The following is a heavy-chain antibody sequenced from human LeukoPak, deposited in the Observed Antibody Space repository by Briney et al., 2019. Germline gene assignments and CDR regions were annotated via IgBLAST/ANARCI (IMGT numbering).Heavy chain of an antibody. J-gene: IGHJ4*02. CDR1: GYSFANYW. CDR3: ARTYYYGSGSYYIFGY. CDR2: IYPGDSDT. V-gene: IGHV5-51*01. Sequence: GESLKISCKGSGYSFANYWIGWVRQMPGKGLEWMGIIYPGDSDTKYSPSFQGQVTISADKSISTAYLQWSSLKASDTAIYYCARTYYYGSGSYYIFGYWGQGTLVTVSS. D-gene: IGHD3-10*01.